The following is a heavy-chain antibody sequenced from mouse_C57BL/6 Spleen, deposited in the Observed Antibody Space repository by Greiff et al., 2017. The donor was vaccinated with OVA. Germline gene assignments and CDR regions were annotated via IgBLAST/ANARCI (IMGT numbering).Heavy chain of an antibody. J-gene: IGHJ1*03. CDR1: GFTFSDYG. CDR2: ISSGSSTI. D-gene: IGHD1-1*01. CDR3: ARGHYGDWYFDV. Sequence: EVQVVESGGGLVKPGGSLKLSCAASGFTFSDYGMHWVRQAPEKGLEWVAYISSGSSTIYYADTVKGRFTISRDNAKNTLFLQMTSLRSEDTAMYYCARGHYGDWYFDVWGTGTTVTVSS. V-gene: IGHV5-17*01.